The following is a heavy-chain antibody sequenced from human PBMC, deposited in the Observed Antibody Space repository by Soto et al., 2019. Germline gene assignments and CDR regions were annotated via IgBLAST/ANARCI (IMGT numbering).Heavy chain of an antibody. CDR3: AKDRSSGVAAAGTPNWYFDL. CDR2: ISGSGGST. V-gene: IGHV3-23*01. D-gene: IGHD6-13*01. Sequence: VKLLESGGGLVQPGGSLRLSCAASGFTFSSYAMSWVRQAPGKGLEWVSAISGSGGSTYYADSVKGRFTISRDNSKNTLYLQMNSLRAEDTAVYYCAKDRSSGVAAAGTPNWYFDLWGRGTLVTVSS. CDR1: GFTFSSYA. J-gene: IGHJ2*01.